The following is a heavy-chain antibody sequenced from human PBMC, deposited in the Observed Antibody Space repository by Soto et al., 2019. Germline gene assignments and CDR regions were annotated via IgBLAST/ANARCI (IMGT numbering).Heavy chain of an antibody. J-gene: IGHJ6*02. CDR2: ISGSGGST. CDR3: AKDQTGAYYYYGMDV. Sequence: PGGSLRLAXAASGFTFSSYAMSWVRQAPGKGLEWVSAISGSGGSTYYADSVKGRFTISRDNSKNTLYLQMNSLRAEDTAVYYCAKDQTGAYYYYGMDVWGQGTTVTVS. V-gene: IGHV3-23*01. D-gene: IGHD7-27*01. CDR1: GFTFSSYA.